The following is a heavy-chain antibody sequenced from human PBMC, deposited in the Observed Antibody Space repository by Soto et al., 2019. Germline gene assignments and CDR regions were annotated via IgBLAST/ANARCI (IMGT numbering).Heavy chain of an antibody. CDR1: GFTFSSRW. J-gene: IGHJ4*02. D-gene: IGHD6-13*01. CDR3: ATHDGPAAAGLVLDF. CDR2: IKQDENGK. Sequence: EVQLVESGGGLVQPGGSLRLSCEASGFTFSSRWMTWVRQGPGKGLEWVANIKQDENGKDYVDSVKSRFTISRDNAKNSLYLQMNSLRAEDTAVYYCATHDGPAAAGLVLDFWGQGTLVIVS. V-gene: IGHV3-7*02.